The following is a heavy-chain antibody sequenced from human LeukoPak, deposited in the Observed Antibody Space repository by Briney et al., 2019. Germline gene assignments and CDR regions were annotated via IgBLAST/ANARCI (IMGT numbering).Heavy chain of an antibody. CDR1: DFTLSDCY. CDR2: ISRGGNTI. D-gene: IGHD5-18*01. CDR3: ARIQVNYYYGMDV. Sequence: GGSLRLSCAASDFTLSDCYMTWIRQAPGKGLEWISYISRGGNTIHYAESVKGRFTISRDNAKNSLYLQMNSLRAEDTAVYYCARIQVNYYYGMDVWGQGTTVTVS. J-gene: IGHJ6*02. V-gene: IGHV3-11*01.